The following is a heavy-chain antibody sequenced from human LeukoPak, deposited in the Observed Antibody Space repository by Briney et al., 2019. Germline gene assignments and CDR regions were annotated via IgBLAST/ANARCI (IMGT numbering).Heavy chain of an antibody. V-gene: IGHV3-30*02. J-gene: IGHJ3*02. CDR1: GFIFSNYG. D-gene: IGHD6-13*01. Sequence: GGSLRLSCAASGFIFSNYGMHWVRQTPGKGLEWVAFIRYDGSNKYYGDSVKGRFTISRDNSKNTLYLQMNSLRAEDTALYYSAKARRYSSYDAFDMWGQGTMVTVSS. CDR2: IRYDGSNK. CDR3: AKARRYSSYDAFDM.